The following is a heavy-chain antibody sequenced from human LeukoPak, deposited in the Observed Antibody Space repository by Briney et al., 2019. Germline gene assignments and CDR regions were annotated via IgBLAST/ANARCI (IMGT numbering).Heavy chain of an antibody. D-gene: IGHD3-10*01. CDR3: ANTHMVYYDY. Sequence: PGGSLRLSCAASGLTFSSNWMHWVRQAPGKGLVWVSRINSDGSSRSYADSVKGRFTISRDNAKNTLYLQMNSLGAEDTAVYYCANTHMVYYDYWGQGTLVTVSS. CDR2: INSDGSSR. V-gene: IGHV3-74*01. CDR1: GLTFSSNW. J-gene: IGHJ4*02.